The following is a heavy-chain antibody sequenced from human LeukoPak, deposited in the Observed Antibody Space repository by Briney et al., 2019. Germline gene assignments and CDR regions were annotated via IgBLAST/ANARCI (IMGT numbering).Heavy chain of an antibody. Sequence: PGGSLRLSCAASGFTFSSYGMHWVRQAPGKGLEWVAVIWYDGSNEYYADSVKGRFTISRDNPKNTLYLQMNSLRAEDTAVYYCARGPYYYDSSGRHFDYWGQGTLVTVSS. CDR3: ARGPYYYDSSGRHFDY. J-gene: IGHJ4*02. CDR1: GFTFSSYG. CDR2: IWYDGSNE. D-gene: IGHD3-22*01. V-gene: IGHV3-33*01.